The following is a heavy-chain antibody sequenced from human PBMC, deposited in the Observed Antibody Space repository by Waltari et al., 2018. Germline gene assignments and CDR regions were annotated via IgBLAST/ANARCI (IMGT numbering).Heavy chain of an antibody. CDR2: ISYDGSNK. V-gene: IGHV3-30*18. D-gene: IGHD6-13*01. J-gene: IGHJ4*02. Sequence: QVQLVESGGGVVQPGRSLRLSCAASGFTFSSYGMHWVRQAPGKGLEWVAVISYDGSNKYYADSVKGRFTISRDNSKNTLYLQMNSLRAEDTAVYYCAKSGGAAAGISDYWGQGTLVTVSS. CDR3: AKSGGAAAGISDY. CDR1: GFTFSSYG.